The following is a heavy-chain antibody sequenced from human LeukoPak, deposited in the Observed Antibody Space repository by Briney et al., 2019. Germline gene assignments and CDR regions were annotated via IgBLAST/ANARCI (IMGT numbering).Heavy chain of an antibody. CDR3: VKRTTSGWYYDH. J-gene: IGHJ5*02. Sequence: GSLRLSCAASGFTFSSYAMHWVRQAPGKGLEWVAVISYDGSNKYYADSVKGRFTISRDNSKNTLYLQMSSLRPEDTAVYFCVKRTTSGWYYDHWGQGTLVTVSS. CDR1: GFTFSSYA. V-gene: IGHV3-30-3*02. D-gene: IGHD6-19*01. CDR2: ISYDGSNK.